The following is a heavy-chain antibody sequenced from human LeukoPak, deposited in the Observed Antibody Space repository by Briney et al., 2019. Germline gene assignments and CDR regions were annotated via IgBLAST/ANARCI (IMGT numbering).Heavy chain of an antibody. D-gene: IGHD2-21*02. J-gene: IGHJ1*01. CDR1: GFTFSSYA. V-gene: IGHV3-23*01. CDR3: AKDEYCGGDCYIQH. Sequence: GGSPRLSCAASGFTFSSYAMSWVGQAPGKGLEGVSVISGGGGSKYYADSVKGRFTISRDNSKNTLYLQMNSLRAEDTAVYYCAKDEYCGGDCYIQHWGQGTLVTVSS. CDR2: ISGGGGSK.